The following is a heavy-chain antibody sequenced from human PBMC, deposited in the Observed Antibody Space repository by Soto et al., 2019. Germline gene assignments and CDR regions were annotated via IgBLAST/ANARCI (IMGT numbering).Heavy chain of an antibody. V-gene: IGHV3-21*01. J-gene: IGHJ3*02. CDR3: ARAPDYGGNSGLDAFDI. CDR1: GFTFSSYS. D-gene: IGHD4-17*01. CDR2: ISSSSSYI. Sequence: GGSLRLSCAAFGFTFSSYSMNWVRQAPGKGLEWVSSISSSSSYIYYADSVKGRFTISRDNAKNSLYLQMNSLRAEDTAVYYCARAPDYGGNSGLDAFDIWGQGTMVTVSS.